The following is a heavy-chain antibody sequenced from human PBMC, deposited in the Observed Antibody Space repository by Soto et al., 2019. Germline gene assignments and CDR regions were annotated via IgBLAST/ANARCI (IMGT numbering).Heavy chain of an antibody. V-gene: IGHV1-18*01. CDR2: ISAYNGNT. CDR1: GYTFSSYG. Sequence: GASVKVSRKASGYTFSSYGISRGRQAPGQGLEWMGWISAYNGNTNYAQKLQGRVTMTTDTSTSTAYMELRSLRSDDTAVYYCARDRAPYYDILTGYDYWGQGTLVTVSS. J-gene: IGHJ4*02. D-gene: IGHD3-9*01. CDR3: ARDRAPYYDILTGYDY.